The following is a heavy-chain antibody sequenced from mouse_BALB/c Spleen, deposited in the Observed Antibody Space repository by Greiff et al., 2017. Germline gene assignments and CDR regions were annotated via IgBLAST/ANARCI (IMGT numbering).Heavy chain of an antibody. CDR2: IYPGDGDT. V-gene: IGHV1-82*01. D-gene: IGHD2-1*01. CDR3: ARFGNYRPWFAY. Sequence: QVQLQQSGPELVKPGASVKISCKASGYAFSSSWMNWVKQRPGQGLEWIGRIYPGDGDTNYNGKFKGKATLTADKSSSTAYMQLSSLTSVDSAVYFCARFGNYRPWFAYWGQGTLVTVSA. CDR1: GYAFSSSW. J-gene: IGHJ3*01.